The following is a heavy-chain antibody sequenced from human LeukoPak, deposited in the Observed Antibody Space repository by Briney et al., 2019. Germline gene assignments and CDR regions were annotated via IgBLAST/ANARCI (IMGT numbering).Heavy chain of an antibody. V-gene: IGHV4-59*01. D-gene: IGHD3-10*01. Sequence: PSETVSLTCSVCGGSISTYYWGWIRQPPGKGLEGIGYNYYTGRPNYNPSLKSRVTTSLDTAKNQFSLKLTSVTAADTAVYYCARGGATLIRGSIGAFDDWGQGTLVTVSS. CDR3: ARGGATLIRGSIGAFDD. CDR2: NYYTGRP. J-gene: IGHJ4*02. CDR1: GGSISTYY.